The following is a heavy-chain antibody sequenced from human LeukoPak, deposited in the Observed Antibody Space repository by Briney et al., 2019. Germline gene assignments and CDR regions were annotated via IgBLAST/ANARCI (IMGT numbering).Heavy chain of an antibody. CDR1: GDSVSNFY. Sequence: PSETLSLTCTVSGDSVSNFYWSWIRQPQGKGLEWIGYIYYSGTTNYNPSLKSRVTISVDTSKNQFSLKLSSVTAADTAVYYCARGVVITFGGATDYWGQGTLVTVSS. J-gene: IGHJ4*02. D-gene: IGHD3-16*01. CDR3: ARGVVITFGGATDY. V-gene: IGHV4-59*02. CDR2: IYYSGTT.